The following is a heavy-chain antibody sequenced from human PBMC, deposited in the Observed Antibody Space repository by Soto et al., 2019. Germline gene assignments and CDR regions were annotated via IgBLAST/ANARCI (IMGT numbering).Heavy chain of an antibody. CDR1: GYSFTSYW. CDR2: IFPGDSDT. CDR3: ARPFDGRGYRFEY. Sequence: PGESLKISCKVSGYSFTSYWIGWVRQMPGKGLEWMGIIFPGDSDTRYSPSFQGQVTISADKSINTAYLQWSSLKASDTAMYYCARPFDGRGYRFEYWGQGTLVTVSS. D-gene: IGHD3-22*01. J-gene: IGHJ4*02. V-gene: IGHV5-51*01.